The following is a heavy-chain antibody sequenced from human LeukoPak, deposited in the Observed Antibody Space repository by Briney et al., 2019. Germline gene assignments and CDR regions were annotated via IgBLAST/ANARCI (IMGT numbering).Heavy chain of an antibody. CDR3: ARDGTDLWFGEFLFDY. J-gene: IGHJ4*02. CDR1: GFTFSSYA. V-gene: IGHV3-30-3*01. CDR2: ISYDGSNK. Sequence: YPGGSLRLSCAASGFTFSSYAMHWVRQAPGKGLEWVAVISYDGSNKYYADSVKGRFTISRDNSKNTLYLQMNSLRAEDTAVYYCARDGTDLWFGEFLFDYWGQGTLVTVSS. D-gene: IGHD3-10*01.